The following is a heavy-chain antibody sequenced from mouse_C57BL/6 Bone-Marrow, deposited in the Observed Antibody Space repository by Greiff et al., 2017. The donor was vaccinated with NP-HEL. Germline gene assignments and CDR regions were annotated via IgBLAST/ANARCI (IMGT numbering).Heavy chain of an antibody. CDR3: AERRLRYSNYVGYAMDY. Sequence: VKLMESGAELARPGASVKLSCKASGYTFTSYGISWVKQRPGQGLEWIGEIYPRSGNTYYNEKFKGKATLTADKSSSTAYMELRSLTSEKSADYIWAERRLRYSNYVGYAMDYWGQGTSVTVSS. V-gene: IGHV1-81*01. J-gene: IGHJ4*01. CDR1: GYTFTSYG. D-gene: IGHD2-5*01. CDR2: IYPRSGNT.